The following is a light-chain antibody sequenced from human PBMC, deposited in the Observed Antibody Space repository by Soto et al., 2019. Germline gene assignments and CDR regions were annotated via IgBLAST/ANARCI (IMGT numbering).Light chain of an antibody. CDR3: QHYNNWHRT. CDR2: SAS. Sequence: EIVMTQSPGTLSVSPGESATLSCRADQSVSTNLAWYQQTPGQPPRLLLYSASTRATGVPARVSGSGSGTDFTRTINSRQSEEFAVYFCQHYNNWHRTFGQGTKVEIQ. CDR1: QSVSTN. V-gene: IGKV3-15*01. J-gene: IGKJ1*01.